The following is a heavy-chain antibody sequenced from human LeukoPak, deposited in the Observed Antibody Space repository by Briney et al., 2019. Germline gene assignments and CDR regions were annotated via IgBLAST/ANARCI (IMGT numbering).Heavy chain of an antibody. Sequence: SETLSLTCSVSGGSISNYYWSWIRQTPEKRLEWIGYIYSSGSTNYNPSLKSRVTISVDTSKNQFSLKLSSVTAADTAVYYCAGYYDSSGYYYGGIDYWGQGTLVTVSS. J-gene: IGHJ4*02. CDR3: AGYYDSSGYYYGGIDY. CDR2: IYSSGST. CDR1: GGSISNYY. D-gene: IGHD3-22*01. V-gene: IGHV4-59*08.